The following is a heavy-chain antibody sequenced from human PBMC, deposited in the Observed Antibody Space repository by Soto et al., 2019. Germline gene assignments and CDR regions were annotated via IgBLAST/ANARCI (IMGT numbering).Heavy chain of an antibody. CDR3: ARGDFWSGYYTGPSWFDP. J-gene: IGHJ5*02. D-gene: IGHD3-3*01. CDR1: GGSISSYY. Sequence: SETLSLTCTVSGGSISSYYWSWIRQPPGKGLEWIGYIYYSGSTNYNPSLKSRVTISVDTSKNQFSLKPSSVTAADTAVYYCARGDFWSGYYTGPSWFDPWGQGTLVTVSS. V-gene: IGHV4-59*01. CDR2: IYYSGST.